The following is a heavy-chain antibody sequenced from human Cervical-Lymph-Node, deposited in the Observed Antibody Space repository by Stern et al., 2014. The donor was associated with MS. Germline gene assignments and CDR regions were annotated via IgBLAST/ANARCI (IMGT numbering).Heavy chain of an antibody. D-gene: IGHD6-13*01. J-gene: IGHJ5*01. V-gene: IGHV1-69*01. CDR3: ARGASSWYSDS. Sequence: VQLVQSGAEVKKPGSSVKVSCKSYGDTFSSDAISWVRQAPRQGLEWMGGIIPMTEIATYGQKFQGRVTITADESTSTAYMALSGLTSDDTAVYYCARGASSWYSDSWGQGTLVIVSP. CDR2: IIPMTEIA. CDR1: GDTFSSDA.